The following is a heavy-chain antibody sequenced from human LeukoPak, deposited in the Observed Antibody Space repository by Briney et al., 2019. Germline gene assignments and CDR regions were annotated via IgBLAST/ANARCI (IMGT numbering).Heavy chain of an antibody. V-gene: IGHV1-46*01. Sequence: ASVKVSCKASGYTFTSYYMHWVRQAPRQGLEWMGIINPSGGSTSYAQKFQGRVTMTRDTSTSTVYMELSSLRSEDTAVYYCARDVIGYDNHQTHFDYWGQGTLVTVSS. J-gene: IGHJ4*02. D-gene: IGHD5-12*01. CDR1: GYTFTSYY. CDR3: ARDVIGYDNHQTHFDY. CDR2: INPSGGST.